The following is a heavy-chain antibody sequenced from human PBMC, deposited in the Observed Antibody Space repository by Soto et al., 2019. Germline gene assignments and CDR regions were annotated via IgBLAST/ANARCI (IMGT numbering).Heavy chain of an antibody. CDR3: ARHAPYIGPNWFDP. CDR2: IYYSGST. D-gene: IGHD4-4*01. J-gene: IGHJ5*02. CDR1: GGSISSYY. Sequence: SETLSLTCTVSGGSISSYYWSWIRQPPGKGLEWFGYIYYSGSTNYNPSLKSRVTISVDTSKNQFSLKLSSVTAADTAVYYCARHAPYIGPNWFDPWGQGTLVTVSS. V-gene: IGHV4-59*08.